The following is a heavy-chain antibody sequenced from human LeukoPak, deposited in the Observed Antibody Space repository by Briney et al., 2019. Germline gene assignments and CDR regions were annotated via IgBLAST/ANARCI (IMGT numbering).Heavy chain of an antibody. CDR2: INSDGGST. V-gene: IGHV3-74*01. CDR1: GFTFSSYW. CDR3: ARGPTDY. Sequence: GGSLRLSCAASGFTFSSYWMHWVRQAPGKGLVLVSRINSDGGSTGYADSVKGRFTISRDNAKNTLYLQIYSLRAEDTAVYYCARGPTDYWGQGTLVTVSS. J-gene: IGHJ4*02.